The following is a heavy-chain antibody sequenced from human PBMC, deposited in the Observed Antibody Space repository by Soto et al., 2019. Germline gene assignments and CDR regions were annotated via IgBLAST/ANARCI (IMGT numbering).Heavy chain of an antibody. D-gene: IGHD2-15*01. J-gene: IGHJ1*01. CDR1: GFTFSSYA. CDR2: ISYDGSNK. V-gene: IGHV3-30-3*01. Sequence: GGSLRLSCAASGFTFSSYAMHWVRQAPGKGLEWVAVISYDGSNKYYADSVKGRFTISRDNSKNTLYLQMNSLRAEDTAVYYCARDLYCSGGSCHHARSEYFQHWGQGTLVTVSS. CDR3: ARDLYCSGGSCHHARSEYFQH.